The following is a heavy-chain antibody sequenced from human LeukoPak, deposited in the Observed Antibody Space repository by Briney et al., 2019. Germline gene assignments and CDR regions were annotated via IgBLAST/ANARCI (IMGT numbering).Heavy chain of an antibody. J-gene: IGHJ4*02. V-gene: IGHV3-30*18. Sequence: GGSLRLSCAASGFTFSSYGMHWVRQAPGKGLEWVAVISYDGSNKYYADSVKGRFTISRDNSKNTLYLQMNSLRAEDTAVYYCAKNLYYYDSSGHLFDYWGQGTLVTVSS. CDR3: AKNLYYYDSSGHLFDY. CDR2: ISYDGSNK. CDR1: GFTFSSYG. D-gene: IGHD3-22*01.